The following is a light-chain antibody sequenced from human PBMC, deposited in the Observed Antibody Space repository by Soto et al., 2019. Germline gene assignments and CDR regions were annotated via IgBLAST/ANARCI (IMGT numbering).Light chain of an antibody. CDR2: DAS. V-gene: IGKV1-5*01. Sequence: DIQMTQSPSTLSASVGDRVTITCRASQSITTWLAWYQQKPGKAPKLLIYDASSSESGVPLRFSGSGSGTEFTLTISSLQPDDFATYYCQQYYRSSITFGQGTDWRL. CDR3: QQYYRSSIT. J-gene: IGKJ5*01. CDR1: QSITTW.